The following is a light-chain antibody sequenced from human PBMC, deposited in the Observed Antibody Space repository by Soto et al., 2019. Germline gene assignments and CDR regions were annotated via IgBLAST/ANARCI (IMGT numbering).Light chain of an antibody. CDR3: QEDHDLPLS. J-gene: IGKJ4*01. CDR1: QDISNY. V-gene: IGKV1-33*01. Sequence: DIQMTQSPYSLSASAGDRVTITCPASQDISNYLNWYQQRPGKAPKPLIYGASNLETGVPSRSSGSGSGTDCTFAITGLQPEDGATDYCQEDHDLPLSCGGGTNV. CDR2: GAS.